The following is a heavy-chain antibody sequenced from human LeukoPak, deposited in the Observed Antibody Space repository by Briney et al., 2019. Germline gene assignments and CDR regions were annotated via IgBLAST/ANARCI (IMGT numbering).Heavy chain of an antibody. D-gene: IGHD6-19*01. CDR1: GGTLRRHT. Sequence: SVKVSCKASGGTLRRHTITWVRQAPGQGLEWMGRIIPMMGIANYAQKFQGRVTITADTSTDTAYMDLISLRSEDTAVYYCASRSHKTIVGADIREVGDYWGQGTLVTVSS. J-gene: IGHJ4*02. CDR2: IIPMMGIA. V-gene: IGHV1-69*02. CDR3: ASRSHKTIVGADIREVGDY.